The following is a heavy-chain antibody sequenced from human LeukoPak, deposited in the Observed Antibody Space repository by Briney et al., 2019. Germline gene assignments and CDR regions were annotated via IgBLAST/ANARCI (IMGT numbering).Heavy chain of an antibody. V-gene: IGHV3-30-3*01. CDR1: GITFSNYA. D-gene: IGHD3-10*01. CDR3: ARDNYGFDY. J-gene: IGHJ4*02. Sequence: QAGGSLRLSCAASGITFSNYAMHWVRQAPGKGLEWVAVISYDGSNKYYADSVKGRFTISGDNSKNTLYLQMNSLGAEDTAVYYCARDNYGFDYWGQGTLVTVSS. CDR2: ISYDGSNK.